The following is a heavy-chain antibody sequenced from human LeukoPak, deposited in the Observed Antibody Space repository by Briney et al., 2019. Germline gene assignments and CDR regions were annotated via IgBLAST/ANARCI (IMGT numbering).Heavy chain of an antibody. CDR1: GFTFSDYG. CDR3: ARSVLSPVLQDFDY. CDR2: IWYDGSNI. V-gene: IGHV3-33*01. D-gene: IGHD5-24*01. Sequence: GGSLRLSCAASGFTFSDYGMHWVRQAPGKGLEWVAVIWYDGSNIYYADSVKGRFTISRDNSRNTLYLQMNSLRAEDTAVYYCARSVLSPVLQDFDYWGRGTLVTVSS. J-gene: IGHJ4*02.